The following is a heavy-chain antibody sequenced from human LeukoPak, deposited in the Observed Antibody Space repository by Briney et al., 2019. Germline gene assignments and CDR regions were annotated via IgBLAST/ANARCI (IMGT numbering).Heavy chain of an antibody. D-gene: IGHD3-3*01. CDR2: IRSKANSYAT. J-gene: IGHJ4*02. V-gene: IGHV3-73*01. CDR1: GFTFSGSA. Sequence: GGSLRLSCAASGFTFSGSAMHWVRQASGKGLEWVGRIRSKANSYATAYAASVKGRFTISRDDSKNTAYLQMNSLRTEDTAVYYCTRHRRGNYTGQDWGQGTLVTVSS. CDR3: TRHRRGNYTGQD.